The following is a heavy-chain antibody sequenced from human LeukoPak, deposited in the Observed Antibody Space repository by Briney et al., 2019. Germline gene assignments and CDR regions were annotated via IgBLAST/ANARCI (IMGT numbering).Heavy chain of an antibody. V-gene: IGHV4-34*01. CDR2: INHSGST. D-gene: IGHD2-2*01. CDR3: ARRRDTAALFYRYYYLDV. Sequence: SETLSLTCAVYGGSFSGYYWSWIRQPPGKGLEWIGEINHSGSTNYNPSLKSRVTISVDTSKNQFSLKLSSVTAADTAVYYCARRRDTAALFYRYYYLDVWGKGTTVTISS. CDR1: GGSFSGYY. J-gene: IGHJ6*03.